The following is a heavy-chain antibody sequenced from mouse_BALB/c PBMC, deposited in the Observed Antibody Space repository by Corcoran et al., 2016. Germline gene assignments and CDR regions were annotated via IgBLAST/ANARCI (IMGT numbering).Heavy chain of an antibody. CDR1: GYTFSSYW. CDR3: ARSHGSSRAWFAY. Sequence: QVQLQQSGAELMKPGASVKISCKATGYTFSSYWIEWVKQRPGHGLEWIGEILPGSGSTNYNEKFKGKATFTADTSSNTAYMQLSSLTSEDSAVYYCARSHGSSRAWFAYWGQGTLVIVSA. J-gene: IGHJ3*01. CDR2: ILPGSGST. D-gene: IGHD1-1*01. V-gene: IGHV1-9*01.